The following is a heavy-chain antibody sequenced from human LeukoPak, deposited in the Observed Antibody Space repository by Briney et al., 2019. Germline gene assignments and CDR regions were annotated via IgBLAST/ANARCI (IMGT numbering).Heavy chain of an antibody. Sequence: ASVKVSCKASGYTFSSYAISWVRQAPGQGLELLGWISGYNGNTRYVQKLQGRVTMTTDTSTSTGYMELRSLRSDDTAVYYCARVHIVVVVAATSPPDYWGQGTLVTVSS. CDR3: ARVHIVVVVAATSPPDY. V-gene: IGHV1-18*01. CDR2: ISGYNGNT. CDR1: GYTFSSYA. J-gene: IGHJ4*02. D-gene: IGHD2-15*01.